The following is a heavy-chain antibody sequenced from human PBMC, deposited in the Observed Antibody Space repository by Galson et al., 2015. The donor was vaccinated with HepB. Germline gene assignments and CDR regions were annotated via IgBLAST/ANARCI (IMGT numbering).Heavy chain of an antibody. D-gene: IGHD3-22*01. CDR3: ARDPYYYEAPGEVSPEEYFQH. CDR1: GGTFSSYA. J-gene: IGHJ1*01. V-gene: IGHV1-69*04. CDR2: IIPILGIA. Sequence: SVKVSCKASGGTFSSYAISWVRQAPGQGLEWMGRIIPILGIANYAQKFQGRVTITADKSTSTAYMELSSLRSEDTAVYYCARDPYYYEAPGEVSPEEYFQHWGQGTLVTVSS.